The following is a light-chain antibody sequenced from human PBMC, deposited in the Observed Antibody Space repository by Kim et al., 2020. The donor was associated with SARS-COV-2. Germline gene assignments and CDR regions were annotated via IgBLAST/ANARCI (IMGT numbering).Light chain of an antibody. V-gene: IGKV1-5*01. CDR1: QSISDW. CDR2: DAS. CDR3: QQYDNYSS. Sequence: DIQMTKSPSTLSASVGGTVTITCRARQSISDWLAWYQQKPGKAPKLLIYDASTLESGVPPRFSGSGYGTEFTLTISSLQPNDSATYYCQQYDNYSSFGRGTKVDIK. J-gene: IGKJ1*01.